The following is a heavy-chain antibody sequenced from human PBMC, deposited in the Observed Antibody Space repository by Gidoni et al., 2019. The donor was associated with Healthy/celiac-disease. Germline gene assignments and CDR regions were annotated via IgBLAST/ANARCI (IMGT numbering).Heavy chain of an antibody. CDR2: ISSSSSYI. V-gene: IGHV3-21*01. J-gene: IGHJ6*02. Sequence: PGKGLEWVSSISSSSSYIYYADSVKGRFTISRDNAKNSLYLQMNCLRAEDTAVYYCARDPDYDFWSGNTHSLANYGMDVWGQGTTVTVSS. D-gene: IGHD3-3*01. CDR3: ARDPDYDFWSGNTHSLANYGMDV.